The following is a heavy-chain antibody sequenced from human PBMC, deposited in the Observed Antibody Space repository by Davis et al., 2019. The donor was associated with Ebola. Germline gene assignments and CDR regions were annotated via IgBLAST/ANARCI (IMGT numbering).Heavy chain of an antibody. J-gene: IGHJ3*02. CDR2: ISYDGSNK. CDR1: GFTFSSYG. CDR3: AKDATYSGYGLGAFDI. Sequence: GESLKTSCAASGFTFSSYGMHWVRQAPGKGLEWVAVISYDGSNKYYADSVNGRFTISRDNSKNPLYLQMNSLRAEDTAVYYCAKDATYSGYGLGAFDIWGQGTMVTVSS. D-gene: IGHD5-12*01. V-gene: IGHV3-30*18.